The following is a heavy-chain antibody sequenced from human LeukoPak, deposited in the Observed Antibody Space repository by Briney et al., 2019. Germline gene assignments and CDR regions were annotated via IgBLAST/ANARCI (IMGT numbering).Heavy chain of an antibody. CDR3: ARDQNLVSWGLDYFDY. J-gene: IGHJ4*02. Sequence: GGSLRLSXAASGFTVSSNYMSWVRQAPGEGLEWVSVIYSGGSTYYADSVKGRFTISRDNSKNTLYLQMNSLRAEDTAVYYCARDQNLVSWGLDYFDYWGQGTLVTVSS. D-gene: IGHD3-16*01. V-gene: IGHV3-66*02. CDR2: IYSGGST. CDR1: GFTVSSNY.